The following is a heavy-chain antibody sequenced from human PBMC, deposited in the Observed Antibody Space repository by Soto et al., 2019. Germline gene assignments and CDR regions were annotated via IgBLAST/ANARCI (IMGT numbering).Heavy chain of an antibody. Sequence: QLQLQESGPGLVKPSETLSLTCTVSGGSISSSSYYWGWIRQPPGKGLEWIGSIYYSGSTYYNPSLTXXVXIXXDTSKNQFSLKLSSVTAADTAVYYCARQSGQRIDYWGQGTLVTVSS. V-gene: IGHV4-39*01. D-gene: IGHD6-25*01. CDR2: IYYSGST. CDR1: GGSISSSSYY. CDR3: ARQSGQRIDY. J-gene: IGHJ4*02.